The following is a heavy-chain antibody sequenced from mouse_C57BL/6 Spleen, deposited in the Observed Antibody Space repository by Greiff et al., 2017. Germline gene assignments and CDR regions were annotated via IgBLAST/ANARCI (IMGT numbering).Heavy chain of an antibody. V-gene: IGHV1-18*01. Sequence: EVQLQQSGPELVKPGASVKIPCKASGYTFTDYNMDWVKQSHGKSLEWIGDINPNHGGTIYNQKFKGKATLTVDKSSSTAYMELRSLTSEDTAVYYCARRTTVPDWYFDVWGTGTTVTVSS. D-gene: IGHD1-1*01. CDR3: ARRTTVPDWYFDV. CDR1: GYTFTDYN. CDR2: INPNHGGT. J-gene: IGHJ1*03.